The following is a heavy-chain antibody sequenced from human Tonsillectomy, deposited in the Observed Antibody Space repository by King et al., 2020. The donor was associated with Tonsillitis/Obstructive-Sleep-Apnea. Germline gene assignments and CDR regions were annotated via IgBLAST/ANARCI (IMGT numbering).Heavy chain of an antibody. J-gene: IGHJ5*02. CDR2: IYYSGRT. V-gene: IGHV4-59*01. Sequence: QLQESGAGLVKPSETLSLTCTVPGGSIISYYWSWIRQPPGKGLEWIGYIYYSGRTNYNPSLKSRVTISVDTTKNQFSLKLSTVTDADTAVYYCARSDIRGAVNWFDPWGQGTLVTVSS. CDR3: ARSDIRGAVNWFDP. D-gene: IGHD3-10*01. CDR1: GGSIISYY.